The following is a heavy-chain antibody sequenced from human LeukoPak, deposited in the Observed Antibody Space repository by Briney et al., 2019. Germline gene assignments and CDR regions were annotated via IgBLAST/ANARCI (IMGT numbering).Heavy chain of an antibody. CDR2: ISVYNGNT. D-gene: IGHD3-10*01. Sequence: ASVKVSCKASGGTFNSYPITWVRQAPGQGLEWMGWISVYNGNTNYAQKLQGRLTLTTDTSTSSAYMELRSLRSDDTAMYYCARDRSGPFDSWGQGTLVTVSS. CDR3: ARDRSGPFDS. J-gene: IGHJ4*02. CDR1: GGTFNSYP. V-gene: IGHV1-18*01.